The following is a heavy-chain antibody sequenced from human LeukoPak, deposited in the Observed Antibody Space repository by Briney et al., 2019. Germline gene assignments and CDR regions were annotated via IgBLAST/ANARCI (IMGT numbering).Heavy chain of an antibody. V-gene: IGHV4-59*01. CDR1: GGSISTYY. CDR3: ARGPLGDEFADAFDI. D-gene: IGHD4-17*01. Sequence: SETLSLTCTVSGGSISTYYWSWIRRPPGKGLEWIGYIYYSGSTNYNPSLKSRVTISVDTSKNQFSLKLSSVTAADTAVYYCARGPLGDEFADAFDIWGQGTMVTVSS. J-gene: IGHJ3*02. CDR2: IYYSGST.